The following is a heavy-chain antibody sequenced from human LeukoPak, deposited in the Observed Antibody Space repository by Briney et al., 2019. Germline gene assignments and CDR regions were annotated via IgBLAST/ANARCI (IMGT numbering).Heavy chain of an antibody. J-gene: IGHJ4*02. CDR2: IYYSGST. D-gene: IGHD1-26*01. CDR1: GGSISSSSYY. V-gene: IGHV4-39*01. CDR3: ARHTRVLGYYFGY. Sequence: PSETLSLTCTVSGGSISSSSYYWGWIRQPPGKGLEWIGSIYYSGSTYYNPSLKSRVTISVDTSKNQFSLKLSSVTAAGTAVYYCARHTRVLGYYFGYWGQGTLVTVSS.